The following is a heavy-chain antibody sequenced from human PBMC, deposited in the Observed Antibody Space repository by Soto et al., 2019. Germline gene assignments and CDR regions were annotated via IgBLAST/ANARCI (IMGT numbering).Heavy chain of an antibody. CDR2: ISYDGSNK. D-gene: IGHD2-15*01. V-gene: IGHV3-30*18. CDR3: AKDAGYCSGGSCYSRNDAFDI. Sequence: GGSLRLSCAASGFTFSSYGMHWVRQAPGKGLEWVAVISYDGSNKYYADSVKGRFTISRDNSKNTLYLQMNSLRAEDTAVYYCAKDAGYCSGGSCYSRNDAFDIWGQGTMVTVSS. CDR1: GFTFSSYG. J-gene: IGHJ3*02.